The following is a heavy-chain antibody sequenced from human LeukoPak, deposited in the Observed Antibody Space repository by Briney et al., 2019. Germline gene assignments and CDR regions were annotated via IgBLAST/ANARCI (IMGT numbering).Heavy chain of an antibody. J-gene: IGHJ5*02. CDR2: INPNSGGT. CDR3: AREPLGYCSGGSCYRYNWFDP. CDR1: GYTFTGYY. V-gene: IGHV1-2*02. D-gene: IGHD2-15*01. Sequence: ASVTVSCKASGYTFTGYYMHWVRQAPGQGLEWMGWINPNSGGTNYAQKFQGRVTMTRDTSISTVYMELSRLRSDDTAVYYCAREPLGYCSGGSCYRYNWFDPWGQGTLVTVSS.